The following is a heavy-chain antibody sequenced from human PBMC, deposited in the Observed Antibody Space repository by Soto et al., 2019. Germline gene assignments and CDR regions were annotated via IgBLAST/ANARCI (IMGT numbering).Heavy chain of an antibody. CDR2: ISAYNGNT. V-gene: IGHV1-18*04. D-gene: IGHD2-2*02. CDR1: GYTFTSYG. CDR3: ARDYCSSTSCYNSPPRSGDYYYGMDV. Sequence: GASVKVSCKASGYTFTSYGISWVRQAPGQGLEWMGWISAYNGNTNYAQKLQGRVTMTTDTSTSTAYMELRSLRSDDTAVYYCARDYCSSTSCYNSPPRSGDYYYGMDVWGQGTTVTVSS. J-gene: IGHJ6*02.